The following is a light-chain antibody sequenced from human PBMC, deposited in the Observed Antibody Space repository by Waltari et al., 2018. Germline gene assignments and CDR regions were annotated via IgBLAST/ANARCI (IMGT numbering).Light chain of an antibody. CDR3: TSYSARETLV. CDR2: AVT. V-gene: IGLV2-14*03. J-gene: IGLJ2*01. Sequence: QSALTQPASVSGSPGQSIPISCTGTYSDVGPSAYVSRYQQPPGKAPQLMTYAVTNRPSGVSNRFSGSKSGNTASLTISGLQAEDEADYYCTSYSARETLVFGGGTKLTVL. CDR1: YSDVGPSAY.